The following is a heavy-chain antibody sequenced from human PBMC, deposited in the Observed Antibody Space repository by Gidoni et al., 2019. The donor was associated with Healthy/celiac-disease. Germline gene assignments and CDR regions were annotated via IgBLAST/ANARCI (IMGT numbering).Heavy chain of an antibody. CDR1: GGSFSGYY. CDR2: INHSGST. Sequence: QVQLQQWGAGLLKPSETLSLTFAVYGGSFSGYYWSWIRQPPGKGLEWIGEINHSGSTNYNPSLKSRVTISVDTSKNQFSLKLSSVTAADTAVYYCARGIAVNWWGQGTLVTVSS. D-gene: IGHD6-19*01. J-gene: IGHJ4*02. CDR3: ARGIAVNW. V-gene: IGHV4-34*01.